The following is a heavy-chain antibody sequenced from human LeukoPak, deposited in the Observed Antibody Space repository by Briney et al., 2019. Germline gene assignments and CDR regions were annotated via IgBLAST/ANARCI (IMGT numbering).Heavy chain of an antibody. Sequence: GGSLRLSCAASGFTFSSYGMHWVRQAPGKGLEWVAVISYDGSNKYYADSVKGRFTISRDNSKNTLYLQMNSLRAEDTAVYYCAKEITGTMHAVFYYYGMDVWGQGTTVTVSS. D-gene: IGHD1-7*01. CDR3: AKEITGTMHAVFYYYGMDV. J-gene: IGHJ6*02. V-gene: IGHV3-30*18. CDR2: ISYDGSNK. CDR1: GFTFSSYG.